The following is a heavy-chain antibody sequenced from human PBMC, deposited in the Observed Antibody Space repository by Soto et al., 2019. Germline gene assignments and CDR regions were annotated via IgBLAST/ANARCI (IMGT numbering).Heavy chain of an antibody. CDR2: ISYDGSNK. Sequence: SLRLSCAASGFTFSSYGMHWVRQAPGKGLEWVAVISYDGSNKYYADSVKGRFTISRDNSKNTLYLQMNSLRAEDTAVYYCAKAFGYSSGWYYYGMDVWGQGTTVTVSS. J-gene: IGHJ6*02. CDR1: GFTFSSYG. V-gene: IGHV3-30*18. CDR3: AKAFGYSSGWYYYGMDV. D-gene: IGHD6-19*01.